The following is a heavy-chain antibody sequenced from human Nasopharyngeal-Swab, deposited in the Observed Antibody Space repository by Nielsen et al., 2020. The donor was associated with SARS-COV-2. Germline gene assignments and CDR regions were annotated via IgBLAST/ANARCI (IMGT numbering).Heavy chain of an antibody. V-gene: IGHV1-2*02. CDR2: INPNGGGT. CDR3: ARSPSVTIHRFNNFDF. CDR1: GYSFTGYY. J-gene: IGHJ4*02. D-gene: IGHD3-3*01. Sequence: ASVKVSCKASGYSFTGYYIHWVRQAPGQGLQWMGWINPNGGGTNYAQKFQGRITLTRDTSISTAYMDLSRLKADDTAVVYCARSPSVTIHRFNNFDFWGQGSLVTVSP.